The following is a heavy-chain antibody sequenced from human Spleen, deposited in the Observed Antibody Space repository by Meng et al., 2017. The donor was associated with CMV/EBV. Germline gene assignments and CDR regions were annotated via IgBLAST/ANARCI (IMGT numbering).Heavy chain of an antibody. Sequence: QVPLQESRPGLVKPSQTLSLTCTVSGGSISSGTYYWGWIRQLPGKGLEWIAYIHYSGSTYYSPSLKSRVTISVDTSRNQLSLKLSSMTAADTAVYYCARYVFDSSSLYSNWFDPWGQGTLVTVSS. D-gene: IGHD3-22*01. CDR2: IHYSGST. V-gene: IGHV4-31*03. CDR1: GGSISSGTYY. CDR3: ARYVFDSSSLYSNWFDP. J-gene: IGHJ5*02.